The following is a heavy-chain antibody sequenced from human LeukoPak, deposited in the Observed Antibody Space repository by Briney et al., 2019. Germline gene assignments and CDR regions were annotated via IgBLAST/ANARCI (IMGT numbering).Heavy chain of an antibody. CDR1: GYTFSNYG. CDR2: TSYNGNT. V-gene: IGHV1-18*04. CDR3: ARHSGSGWQALGY. Sequence: ASVKVSCRASGYTFSNYGISWVRQAPGLGLEWMGWTSYNGNTNYAQKFQDRVTMTTDTSTTTAYMELRSLESDDTAVYYCARHSGSGWQALGYWGQGTLVTVSS. J-gene: IGHJ4*02. D-gene: IGHD6-19*01.